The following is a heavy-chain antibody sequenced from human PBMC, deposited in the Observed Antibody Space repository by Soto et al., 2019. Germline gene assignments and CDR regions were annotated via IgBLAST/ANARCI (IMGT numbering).Heavy chain of an antibody. V-gene: IGHV4-4*02. CDR3: ARDIGYFDY. Sequence: SETLSLTCAVSGDSISSSNWWSWVRQPPGKGLEWIGEIYHSDSTNYNPSLKSRVTISVDKSNNQFSLKLSPVTAADTAVYYCARDIGYFDYWGQGTLVTVSS. J-gene: IGHJ4*02. D-gene: IGHD1-26*01. CDR2: IYHSDST. CDR1: GDSISSSNW.